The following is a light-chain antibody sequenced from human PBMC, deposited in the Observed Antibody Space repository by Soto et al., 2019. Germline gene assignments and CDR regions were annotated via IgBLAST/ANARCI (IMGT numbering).Light chain of an antibody. CDR1: SSDVGKYDY. CDR2: EVS. Sequence: QSVLTQPPSASGSPGQSVTISCTGTSSDVGKYDYVSWFQHHPGKAPKLIIYEVSKRPSGVPDRFSGSKSGSTASLTVSGLQTEDEADYYCSSYTASSTLLFGTGTKVTVL. J-gene: IGLJ1*01. V-gene: IGLV2-8*01. CDR3: SSYTASSTLL.